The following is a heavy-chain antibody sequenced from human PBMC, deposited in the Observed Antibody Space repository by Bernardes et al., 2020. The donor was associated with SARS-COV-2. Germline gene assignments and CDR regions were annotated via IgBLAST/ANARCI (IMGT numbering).Heavy chain of an antibody. CDR3: ATMIRAIDY. J-gene: IGHJ4*02. Sequence: SVKFSFKASGDTFNGYGFSWVRQAPGQGLEWMGWISFHTGQTDYALRFQGRVTMTTDTATRTAFMELRSLRSDDTAMYYCATMIRAIDYWGQGTLVTVSS. CDR1: GDTFNGYG. V-gene: IGHV1-18*04. CDR2: ISFHTGQT. D-gene: IGHD3-10*01.